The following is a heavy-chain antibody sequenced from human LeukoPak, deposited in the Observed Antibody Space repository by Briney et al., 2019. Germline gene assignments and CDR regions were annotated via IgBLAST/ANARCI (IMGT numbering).Heavy chain of an antibody. V-gene: IGHV3-9*01. CDR2: ISWNSGSI. Sequence: GGSLRLSCAASGFTFDDYAMHWVRQAPGKGLEWVSGISWNSGSIGYADSVKGRFTISRDNAKNSLYLQMNSLRAEDTAVYYCARDVVVVAATYGYFDYWGQGTLVTVSS. J-gene: IGHJ4*02. CDR1: GFTFDDYA. CDR3: ARDVVVVAATYGYFDY. D-gene: IGHD2-15*01.